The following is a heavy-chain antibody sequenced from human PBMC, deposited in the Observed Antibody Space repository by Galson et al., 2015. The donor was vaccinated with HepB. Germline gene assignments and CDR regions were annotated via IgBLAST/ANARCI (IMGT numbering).Heavy chain of an antibody. CDR3: TRAAAGRTATTTLA. J-gene: IGHJ5*02. D-gene: IGHD4-17*01. CDR1: GFDFNDSS. Sequence: SLRLSCAGSGFDFNDSSIHWVRQSPGKGLEWVAGVSFDGRNTYYADSVKGRFIISRDSSKETVYLRMNSLRSKDTAVYYCTRAAAGRTATTTLAWGQGLLVTVSS. CDR2: VSFDGRNT. V-gene: IGHV3-30-3*01.